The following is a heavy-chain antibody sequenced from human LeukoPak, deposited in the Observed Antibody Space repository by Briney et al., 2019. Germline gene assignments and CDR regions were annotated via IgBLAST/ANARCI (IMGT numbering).Heavy chain of an antibody. D-gene: IGHD2-2*01. CDR1: GYTFTGYY. Sequence: APVKVSCKASGYTFTGYYMHWVRQAPGQGLEWMGWINPNSGGTNYAQKFQGRVTMTRDTSISTAYMELSRLRSGDTAVYYCARAPNYCSSTSCQSLGYWGQGTLVTVSS. V-gene: IGHV1-2*02. CDR3: ARAPNYCSSTSCQSLGY. J-gene: IGHJ4*02. CDR2: INPNSGGT.